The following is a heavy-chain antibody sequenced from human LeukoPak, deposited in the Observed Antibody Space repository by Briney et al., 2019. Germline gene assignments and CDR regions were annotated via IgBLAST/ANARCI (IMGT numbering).Heavy chain of an antibody. Sequence: GTSLRLSCAASGFTFSTYAMHWVRQAPGKGLEWVAVISYDGSHKYYADSVKGRFTLSRDNSKNTLYLQMNSLRTEDTAVYYCARDGSTGWHYFEYWGQGTLVTVSS. J-gene: IGHJ4*02. D-gene: IGHD6-19*01. CDR2: ISYDGSHK. CDR1: GFTFSTYA. V-gene: IGHV3-30*14. CDR3: ARDGSTGWHYFEY.